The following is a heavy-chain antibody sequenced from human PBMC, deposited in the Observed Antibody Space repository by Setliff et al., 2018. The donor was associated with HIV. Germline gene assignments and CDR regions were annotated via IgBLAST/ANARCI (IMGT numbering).Heavy chain of an antibody. D-gene: IGHD3-3*01. J-gene: IGHJ3*01. CDR2: IYPGDSGT. Sequence: GESLKISCKGSGYDFPNYWIGWVRQMPGKGLEWMGIIYPGDSGTRYSPSFQGQVTISADKSITTAYLQWSSLKASDTAMYYCARDDNYNFQNGYRAGAFDLWGQGTMVTVSS. V-gene: IGHV5-51*01. CDR1: GYDFPNYW. CDR3: ARDDNYNFQNGYRAGAFDL.